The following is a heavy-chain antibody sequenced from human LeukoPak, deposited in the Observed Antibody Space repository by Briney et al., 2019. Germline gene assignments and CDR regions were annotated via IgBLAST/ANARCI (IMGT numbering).Heavy chain of an antibody. J-gene: IGHJ4*02. CDR3: ARRGYCSGGSCYTYFVY. CDR2: IYYSGST. Sequence: SETLSLTCTVSGGSISSGGYYWSWIRQHPGKGLEWIGYIYYSGSTYYNPSLKSRVTISVDTSKNQFSLKLSSVTAADTAVYYCARRGYCSGGSCYTYFVYWGQGTLVTVSS. V-gene: IGHV4-31*03. D-gene: IGHD2-15*01. CDR1: GGSISSGGYY.